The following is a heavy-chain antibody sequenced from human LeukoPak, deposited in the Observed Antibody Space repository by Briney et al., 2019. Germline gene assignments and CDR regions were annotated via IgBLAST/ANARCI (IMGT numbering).Heavy chain of an antibody. J-gene: IGHJ4*02. CDR2: ISSSSSTI. D-gene: IGHD3-9*01. V-gene: IGHV3-48*04. Sequence: GGSLRLSCAASGFTFSSYSMNWFRQAPGKGLEWVSYISSSSSTIYYADSVKGRFTISRDNAKNSLYLQMNSLRAEDTAVYYCARAGGILTGYSYYFDYWGQGTLVTVSS. CDR3: ARAGGILTGYSYYFDY. CDR1: GFTFSSYS.